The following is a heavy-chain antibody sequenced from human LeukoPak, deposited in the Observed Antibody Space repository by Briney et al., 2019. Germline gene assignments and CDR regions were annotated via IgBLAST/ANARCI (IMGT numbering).Heavy chain of an antibody. D-gene: IGHD2-21*02. CDR1: GDSVSSNSVT. J-gene: IGHJ5*02. CDR2: TYYRSTWYN. Sequence: SQTLSLTCAISGDSVSSNSVTWNWIRQSPSRGLGWLGRTYYRSTWYNDYAVSVRGRITVNPDTSKNQFSLHLNSVTPEDTAVYYSARRLSQYNCSAPWGEGIPVTVSS. CDR3: ARRLSQYNCSAP. V-gene: IGHV6-1*01.